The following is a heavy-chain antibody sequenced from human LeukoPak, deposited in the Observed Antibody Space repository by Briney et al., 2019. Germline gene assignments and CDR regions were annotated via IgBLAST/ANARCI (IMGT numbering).Heavy chain of an antibody. D-gene: IGHD2-2*01. V-gene: IGHV1-69*05. Sequence: GSSVKVSCKASGGTFSSYAISWVRQAPGQGLEWMGGIIPIFGTANYAQKFQGRVTITTDESTSTAYMELSSLRSEDTAVYYCARDRCSSTRCSTGYFDYWGQGTLVTVS. CDR2: IIPIFGTA. CDR3: ARDRCSSTRCSTGYFDY. CDR1: GGTFSSYA. J-gene: IGHJ4*02.